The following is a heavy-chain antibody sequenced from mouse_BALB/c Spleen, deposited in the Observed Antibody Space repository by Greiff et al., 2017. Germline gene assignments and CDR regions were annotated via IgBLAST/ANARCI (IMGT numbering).Heavy chain of an antibody. CDR3: ARDDRAWFAY. J-gene: IGHJ3*01. V-gene: IGHV3-6*02. CDR2: ISYDGSN. CDR1: GYSITSGYY. Sequence: EVKLQESGPGLVKPSQSLSLTCSVTGYSITSGYYWNWIRQFPGNKLEWMGYISYDGSNNYNPSLKNRISITRDTSKNQFFLKLNSVTTEDTATYYCARDDRAWFAYWGQGTLVTVSA.